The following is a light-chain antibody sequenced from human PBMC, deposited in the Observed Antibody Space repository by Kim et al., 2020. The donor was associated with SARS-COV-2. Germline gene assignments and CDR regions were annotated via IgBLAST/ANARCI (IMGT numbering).Light chain of an antibody. CDR3: QQRSNWPLT. V-gene: IGKV3-11*01. CDR2: DAS. CDR1: QSVSSY. J-gene: IGKJ4*01. Sequence: EIVLTQSPATLSLSPGERATLSCRAGQSVSSYLAWYQQKPGQAPRVLIYDASNRATGIPARFSGSGSGTDFTLTISSLEPEDFAVYYCQQRSNWPLTFGGGTKVDIK.